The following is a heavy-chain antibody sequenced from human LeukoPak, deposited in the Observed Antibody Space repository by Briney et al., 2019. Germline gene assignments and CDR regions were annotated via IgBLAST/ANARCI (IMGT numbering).Heavy chain of an antibody. D-gene: IGHD1-26*01. CDR2: IYHSGST. V-gene: IGHV4-34*01. J-gene: IGHJ4*02. CDR1: GGSFSAYY. CDR3: ARRNSGAFDY. Sequence: PSETLSLTCGVYGGSFSAYYWGWIRQPPGKGLEWIGSIYHSGSTYYNPSLKSRVTISVDTSKNQFSLKLSSVTAADTAVYYCARRNSGAFDYWGQGTLVTVSS.